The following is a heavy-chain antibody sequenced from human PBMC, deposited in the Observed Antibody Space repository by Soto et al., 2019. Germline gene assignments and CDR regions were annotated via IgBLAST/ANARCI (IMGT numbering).Heavy chain of an antibody. J-gene: IGHJ4*02. V-gene: IGHV1-8*01. D-gene: IGHD4-17*01. Sequence: QGQLVQSGAEVKKPGASVKVSCKASGYTFSSYDINWVRQATGQGLEWMGWMIPNSGKTGYAQKFQSRLTVTRNTSRSTAYMELSSLRSEDTAVYYCARDSGDYSGDDWGQGTLVTVSA. CDR2: MIPNSGKT. CDR1: GYTFSSYD. CDR3: ARDSGDYSGDD.